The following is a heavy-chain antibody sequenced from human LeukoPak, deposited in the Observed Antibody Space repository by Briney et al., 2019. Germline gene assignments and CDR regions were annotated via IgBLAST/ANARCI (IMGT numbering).Heavy chain of an antibody. Sequence: GGSLRLSCAASGFTFSDYYMSWIRQAPGKGLEWLSYISSSGSTIYYADSVKGRFTISRDNAKNSLYLQMNSLRAEDTAVYYCARDHAHDYRTLVVDYWGQGTLVTVSS. D-gene: IGHD4-11*01. CDR2: ISSSGSTI. CDR3: ARDHAHDYRTLVVDY. CDR1: GFTFSDYY. V-gene: IGHV3-11*01. J-gene: IGHJ4*02.